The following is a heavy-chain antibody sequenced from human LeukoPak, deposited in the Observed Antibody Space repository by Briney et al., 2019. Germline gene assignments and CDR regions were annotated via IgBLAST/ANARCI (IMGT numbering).Heavy chain of an antibody. D-gene: IGHD3-22*01. Sequence: ASAKVSCKASGYTLTNYAVSWVRQAPRQGLEWMGWFSAYNGHTIYAQSLQGRVTMTTDTSTSTAYMELRSLRSEDTAVYYWARVEGVVVITPVDYWGQGTLVTVSS. CDR2: FSAYNGHT. CDR3: ARVEGVVVITPVDY. V-gene: IGHV1-18*01. J-gene: IGHJ4*02. CDR1: GYTLTNYA.